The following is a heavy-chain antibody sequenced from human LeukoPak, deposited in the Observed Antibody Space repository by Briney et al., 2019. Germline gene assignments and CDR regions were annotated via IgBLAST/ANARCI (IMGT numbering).Heavy chain of an antibody. CDR3: ARETCSRTACPFDY. J-gene: IGHJ4*02. D-gene: IGHD2-2*01. V-gene: IGHV4-30-4*08. Sequence: SETLSLTCTVSGGSISSGDYFWSWIRQPPGRGLEWIGYIYYSGSTYYDPSLKSRLTISVDTSKNQFSLRLSSVTAADTAVYYCARETCSRTACPFDYWGQGTPVTVSS. CDR1: GGSISSGDYF. CDR2: IYYSGST.